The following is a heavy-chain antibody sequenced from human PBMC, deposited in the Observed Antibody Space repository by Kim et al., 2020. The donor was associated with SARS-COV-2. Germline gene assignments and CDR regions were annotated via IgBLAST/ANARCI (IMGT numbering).Heavy chain of an antibody. J-gene: IGHJ4*02. D-gene: IGHD5-12*01. CDR3: VNSQGDAYNYWRHHYFDY. Sequence: GGSLRLSCAASGFTFTGYAMHWVRQAPGKGLEWVAVISYDGSRKYYADSVKGRFTISRDNSKKTLYLQMNNLGGEDTAVYYCVNSQGDAYNYWRHHYFDYWGQGTLVTVSS. CDR1: GFTFTGYA. V-gene: IGHV3-30*04. CDR2: ISYDGSRK.